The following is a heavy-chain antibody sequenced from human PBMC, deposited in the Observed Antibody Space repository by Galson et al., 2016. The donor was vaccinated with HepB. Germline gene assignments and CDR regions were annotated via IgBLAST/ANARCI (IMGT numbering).Heavy chain of an antibody. V-gene: IGHV3-23*01. Sequence: SLRLSCAASGFTFSNYAMSWVRQAPGKGLEWVSAISASGGSTYYAESVKGRFTISRDNSKNTLYLQMTSLRAEDTAVYYCARAGQQLIGWFDPWGQGTLVTVSS. CDR1: GFTFSNYA. CDR3: ARAGQQLIGWFDP. D-gene: IGHD2-21*01. J-gene: IGHJ5*02. CDR2: ISASGGST.